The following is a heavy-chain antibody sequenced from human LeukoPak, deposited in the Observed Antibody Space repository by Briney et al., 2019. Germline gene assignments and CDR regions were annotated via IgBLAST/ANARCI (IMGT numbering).Heavy chain of an antibody. CDR3: ARDARVQKWFGELLKTTTYYFDY. CDR2: IYYSGST. V-gene: IGHV4-4*07. CDR1: GCSISSYY. J-gene: IGHJ4*02. D-gene: IGHD3-10*01. Sequence: PSETLSLTCTVSGCSISSYYWSWIRQPAGKGLEWIGSIYYSGSTYYNPSLKSRVSISVDTSKNQFSLKLSSVTAADTAVYYCARDARVQKWFGELLKTTTYYFDYWGQGTLVTVSS.